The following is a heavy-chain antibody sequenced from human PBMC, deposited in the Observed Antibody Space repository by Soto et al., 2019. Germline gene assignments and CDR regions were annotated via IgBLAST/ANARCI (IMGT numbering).Heavy chain of an antibody. Sequence: PGGSLRLSCAASGFTFSSYGMHWVRQAPGKGLEWVAVISYDGSNKYYADSVRGRFTISRDNSKNTLYLQMNSLRAEDTAVYYCARDLRLYYYDSSGPLDYWGQGTMVTVSS. J-gene: IGHJ4*02. V-gene: IGHV3-30*03. CDR3: ARDLRLYYYDSSGPLDY. D-gene: IGHD3-22*01. CDR2: ISYDGSNK. CDR1: GFTFSSYG.